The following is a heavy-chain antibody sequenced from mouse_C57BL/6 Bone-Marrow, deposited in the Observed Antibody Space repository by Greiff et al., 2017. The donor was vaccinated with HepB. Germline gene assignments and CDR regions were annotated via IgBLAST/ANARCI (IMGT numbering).Heavy chain of an antibody. J-gene: IGHJ2*01. D-gene: IGHD2-1*01. CDR3: ARWGIYYGNLWYFDY. Sequence: VQLQQSGTELVKPGASVKLSCKASGYTFTSYWMHWVKQRPGQGLEWIGNINPSNGGTNYNEKFKSKATLTVDKSSSTAYMQLSSLTSEDSAVYYCARWGIYYGNLWYFDYWGQGTTLTVSS. CDR2: INPSNGGT. V-gene: IGHV1-53*01. CDR1: GYTFTSYW.